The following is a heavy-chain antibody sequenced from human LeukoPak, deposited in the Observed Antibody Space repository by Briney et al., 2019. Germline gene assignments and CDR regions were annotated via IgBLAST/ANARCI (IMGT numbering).Heavy chain of an antibody. CDR2: ISSSSSYI. Sequence: GGSLRLSCAASGFTFSSYSMNWVRQAPGKGLEWVSSISSSSSYIYYADSVKGRFTISRDNAKNSLYLQMNSLRAEDTAVYYCARHDAGIAARPFDNWGQGTLVTVSS. CDR1: GFTFSSYS. D-gene: IGHD6-6*01. V-gene: IGHV3-21*01. J-gene: IGHJ4*02. CDR3: ARHDAGIAARPFDN.